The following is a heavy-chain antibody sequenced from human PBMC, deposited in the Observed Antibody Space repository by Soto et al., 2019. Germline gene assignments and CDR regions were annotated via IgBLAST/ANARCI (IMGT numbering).Heavy chain of an antibody. CDR3: AKDSICSDYYPPDYYGMDL. V-gene: IGHV4-39*01. CDR1: GGSISSSSYY. CDR2: IYYSGST. D-gene: IGHD3-22*01. Sequence: SETLSLTCTVSGGSISSSSYYWGWIRQPPGKGLEWIGSIYYSGSTYYNPSLKSRVTIFVDTSKNQFSLKLNSVTAADTAVYYCAKDSICSDYYPPDYYGMDLWGQGTTVTVSS. J-gene: IGHJ6*02.